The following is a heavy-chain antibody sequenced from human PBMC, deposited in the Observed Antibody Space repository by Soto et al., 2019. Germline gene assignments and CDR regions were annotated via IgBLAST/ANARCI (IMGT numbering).Heavy chain of an antibody. Sequence: PGGSLRLSCAASGFTFDDYAMHWVRQVPGKGLEWVSGINWNSGSIGYGDSVKGRFAISRDSAKNSLHLQMNSLSAEDTAFYYCVKGIRGDYYYYGMDVWGQGTTVTVSS. D-gene: IGHD3-10*01. J-gene: IGHJ6*02. CDR3: VKGIRGDYYYYGMDV. CDR1: GFTFDDYA. CDR2: INWNSGSI. V-gene: IGHV3-9*01.